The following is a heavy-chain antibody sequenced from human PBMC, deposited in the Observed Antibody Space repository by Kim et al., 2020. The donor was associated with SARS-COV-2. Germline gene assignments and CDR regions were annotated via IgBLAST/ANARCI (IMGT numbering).Heavy chain of an antibody. CDR1: GFFISGFY. CDR2: ISGGSTYK. D-gene: IGHD3-22*01. CDR3: ARDGSSGYYPDF. Sequence: GGSLRLSCAASGFFISGFYMAWIRQAPGKGLEWVYYISGGSTYKNYAHSVKGRFTISGDNAQNSLYLQMDSLRAEDTAVYYCARDGSSGYYPDFWGQGTLVTVSA. J-gene: IGHJ4*02. V-gene: IGHV3-11*05.